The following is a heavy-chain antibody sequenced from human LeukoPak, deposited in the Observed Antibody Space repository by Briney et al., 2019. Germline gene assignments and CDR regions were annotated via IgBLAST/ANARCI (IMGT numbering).Heavy chain of an antibody. V-gene: IGHV1-2*02. Sequence: ASVKVSCKASGGTFSSYAISWVRQAPGQGLEWMGWINPNSGGTNYAQKFQGRVTMTRDTSISTAYMELSRLRSDDTAVYYCARDLTVAGTELSGFDYWGQGTLVTVSS. CDR1: GGTFSSYA. CDR3: ARDLTVAGTELSGFDY. CDR2: INPNSGGT. D-gene: IGHD6-19*01. J-gene: IGHJ4*02.